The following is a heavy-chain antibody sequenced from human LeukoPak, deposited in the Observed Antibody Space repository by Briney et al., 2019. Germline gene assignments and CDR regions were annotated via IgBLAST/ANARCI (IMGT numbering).Heavy chain of an antibody. J-gene: IGHJ3*02. Sequence: ASVKVSCKASGYAFTSYAMNWVRQAPGQGLEWMGWINTNTGNPTYAQGFTGRFVFSLDTSVSTAYLQISSLKAEDTAVYYCAYSMVRGVIIRIDDAFDIWGQGTMVTVSS. V-gene: IGHV7-4-1*02. CDR2: INTNTGNP. CDR3: AYSMVRGVIIRIDDAFDI. CDR1: GYAFTSYA. D-gene: IGHD3-10*01.